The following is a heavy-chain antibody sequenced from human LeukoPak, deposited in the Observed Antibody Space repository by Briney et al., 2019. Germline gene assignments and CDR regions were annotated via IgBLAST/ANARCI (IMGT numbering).Heavy chain of an antibody. CDR1: GFTFSNVW. Sequence: GGSLRLSCAVSGFTFSNVWMSWVRQAPGKGLEWVGRIKSKSDGGTADYAAPVRGRFTFSRDDSRNTLYLQMNSQNTADTAVYYCTTDPRNGYYFDFWGQGTLVTVSS. CDR2: IKSKSDGGTA. D-gene: IGHD1-1*01. J-gene: IGHJ4*02. CDR3: TTDPRNGYYFDF. V-gene: IGHV3-15*01.